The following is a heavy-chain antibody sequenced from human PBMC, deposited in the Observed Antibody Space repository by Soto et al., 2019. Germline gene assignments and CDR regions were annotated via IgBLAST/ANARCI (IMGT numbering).Heavy chain of an antibody. J-gene: IGHJ4*02. D-gene: IGHD1-1*01. CDR3: TTGSNEGY. CDR1: GFTFSNYA. V-gene: IGHV3-15*01. CDR2: IRTKPEGETT. Sequence: GGSLRLSCAASGFTFSNYAMSWVRQAPGKGLEWVGRIRTKPEGETTDYPAPVKGRFTISRDNSKTTLYLQMTSLKIEDTAVYYCTTGSNEGYWGQGTLVTVSS.